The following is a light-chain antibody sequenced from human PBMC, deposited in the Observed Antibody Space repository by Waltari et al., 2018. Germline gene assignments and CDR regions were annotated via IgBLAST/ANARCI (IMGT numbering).Light chain of an antibody. J-gene: IGLJ2*01. CDR3: SAWDSSLSAGL. V-gene: IGLV1-51*02. CDR1: SSNIGRSY. Sequence: QSVLTQPPSVSAAPGQRVTISCSGSSSNIGRSYVSWYQQVPGTAPKLLIYQDNKRPSWFSDRFSGSKSGTSASLAITGLQTGDEADYYCSAWDSSLSAGLFGGGTRLTVL. CDR2: QDN.